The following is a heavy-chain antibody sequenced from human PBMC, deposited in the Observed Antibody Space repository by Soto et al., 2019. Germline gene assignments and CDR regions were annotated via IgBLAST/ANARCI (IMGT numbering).Heavy chain of an antibody. CDR3: ARDLPSPLGIAVVGWFDP. CDR1: GDSVSSNSAA. Sequence: SQTLSLTCAISGDSVSSNSAAWNWIRQSPSRGLEWLGRTYYRSKWYNDYAVSVKSRITINPDTSKNQFSLQLNSVTPEDTAVYYCARDLPSPLGIAVVGWFDPWGQGTLVTVSS. D-gene: IGHD6-19*01. J-gene: IGHJ5*02. CDR2: TYYRSKWYN. V-gene: IGHV6-1*01.